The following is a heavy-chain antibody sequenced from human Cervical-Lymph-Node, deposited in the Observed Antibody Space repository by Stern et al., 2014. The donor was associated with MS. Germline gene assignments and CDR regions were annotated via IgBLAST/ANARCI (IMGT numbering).Heavy chain of an antibody. J-gene: IGHJ6*02. CDR2: INPSGGNT. V-gene: IGHV1-46*01. Sequence: QVQLVQSGAEVKKPGASVKVSCKASGYTFTSYYMHWVRQAPGQGLECMGIINPSGGNTKHAQKFQGRVTMTRDTSTTTVYMELSSLRSDDTAVYYCAREVAGQRLGMMDVWGQGTTVTVSS. CDR1: GYTFTSYY. D-gene: IGHD6-19*01. CDR3: AREVAGQRLGMMDV.